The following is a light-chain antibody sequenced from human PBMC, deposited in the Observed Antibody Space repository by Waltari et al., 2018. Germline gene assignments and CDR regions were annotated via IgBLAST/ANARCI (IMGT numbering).Light chain of an antibody. CDR1: SSNIGGNY. J-gene: IGLJ3*02. CDR2: KNN. CDR3: AAWDDSLSGWV. V-gene: IGLV1-47*01. Sequence: QSVLSQPPSASGTPGQRVTISCSGSSSNIGGNYVYWYQQLPGTAPKLLIYKNNQRPSGVPDRFPGSKSGSSVSLAISGLRSEDEADYYCAAWDDSLSGWVFGGGTKLTVL.